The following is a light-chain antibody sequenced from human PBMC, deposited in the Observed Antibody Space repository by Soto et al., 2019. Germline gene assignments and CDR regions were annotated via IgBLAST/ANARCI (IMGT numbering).Light chain of an antibody. J-gene: IGKJ3*01. V-gene: IGKV3-15*01. CDR2: SAS. CDR3: QQYSNWPLA. Sequence: EIVMTQSPVTLSVSPGERATLSCRASQSVGSNLAWYQQKPGQAPRLLIYSASTRATGVPARFSGSGSGTEFTLTISSLQSEDFAVYFCQQYSNWPLAFGPGTKVDVK. CDR1: QSVGSN.